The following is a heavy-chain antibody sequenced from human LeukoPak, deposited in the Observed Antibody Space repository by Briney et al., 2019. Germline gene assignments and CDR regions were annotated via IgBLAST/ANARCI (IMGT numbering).Heavy chain of an antibody. J-gene: IGHJ4*02. Sequence: PGGSLRLSCAASGFIFSSHGMNWVRQAPGKGLEWVSGISPSGDITYYADSVKGRFTISRDNSKNTLYLQMNSLRAEDTAVYFCANSYTVTTSPFDYWGQGTLVSVSS. CDR3: ANSYTVTTSPFDY. CDR1: GFIFSSHG. V-gene: IGHV3-23*01. CDR2: ISPSGDIT. D-gene: IGHD4-17*01.